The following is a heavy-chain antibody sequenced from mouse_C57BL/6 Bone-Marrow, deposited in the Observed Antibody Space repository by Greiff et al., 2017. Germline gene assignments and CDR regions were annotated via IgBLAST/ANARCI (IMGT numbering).Heavy chain of an antibody. J-gene: IGHJ1*03. V-gene: IGHV2-9-1*01. D-gene: IGHD1-1*01. CDR3: ARDGSSYEWYFDV. Sequence: VKLMESGPGLVAPSQRLSITCTVSGFSFTSYAISWVRQPPGKGLEWLGVIWTGGGTNYNSALKSRLSISKDNSKSQVFLKMNSLQTDDTARYYCARDGSSYEWYFDVWGTGTTVTVSS. CDR1: GFSFTSYA. CDR2: IWTGGGT.